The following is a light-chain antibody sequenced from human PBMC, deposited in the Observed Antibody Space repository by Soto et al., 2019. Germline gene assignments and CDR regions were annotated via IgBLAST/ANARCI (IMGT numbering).Light chain of an antibody. CDR3: QQRKSYPIT. V-gene: IGKV1-9*01. J-gene: IGKJ5*01. CDR2: AAS. CDR1: QDINTY. Sequence: DIPLTQSPSFLSASVGDRVTITCRASQDINTYLAWYQQKPGKAPKLLIFAASTLQNGVPSRFSGSGSGTEFTVTITSLQPEDFATYYCQQRKSYPITFGQGTLLEIK.